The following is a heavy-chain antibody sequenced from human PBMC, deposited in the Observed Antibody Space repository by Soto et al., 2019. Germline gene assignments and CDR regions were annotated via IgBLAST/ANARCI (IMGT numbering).Heavy chain of an antibody. CDR1: GFPFSSYG. J-gene: IGHJ4*02. Sequence: GGSLRLSCAASGFPFSSYGMHWVRQAPGKGLEWVAVISYDGSNKYYADSVKGRFTISRDNSKNTLYLQMNSLRAEDTAVYYCAKDTIAVAPTFDYWGQGTLVTVS. CDR3: AKDTIAVAPTFDY. V-gene: IGHV3-30*18. CDR2: ISYDGSNK. D-gene: IGHD6-19*01.